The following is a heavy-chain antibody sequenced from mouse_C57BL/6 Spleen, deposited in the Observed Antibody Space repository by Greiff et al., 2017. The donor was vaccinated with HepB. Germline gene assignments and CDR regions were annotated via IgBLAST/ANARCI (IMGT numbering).Heavy chain of an antibody. D-gene: IGHD4-1*01. CDR1: GFTFSSYG. J-gene: IGHJ2*01. V-gene: IGHV5-6*02. CDR3: ARQRGVTGTNYFDY. CDR2: ISSGGSYT. Sequence: EVTLVESGGDLVKPGGSLKLSCAASGFTFSSYGMSWVRQTPDTRLEWVATISSGGSYTYYPDSVKGRFTISRDNAKNTLYLQMSSLKSEDTAMYYCARQRGVTGTNYFDYWGQGTTLTVSS.